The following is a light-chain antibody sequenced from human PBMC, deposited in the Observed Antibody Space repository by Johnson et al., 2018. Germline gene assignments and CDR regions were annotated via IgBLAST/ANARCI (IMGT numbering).Light chain of an antibody. CDR1: SSNIGNNY. V-gene: IGLV1-51*02. J-gene: IGLJ1*01. CDR2: ENN. Sequence: QSVLTQPPSVSAAPGQKVTISCSGSSSNIGNNYVSWYQQLPGTAPKLLIYENNKRPSGIPDRFSGSKSGTSATLGITGLQTGDEADYYCGTWDSSLGAGNFFGTGTKVTVL. CDR3: GTWDSSLGAGNF.